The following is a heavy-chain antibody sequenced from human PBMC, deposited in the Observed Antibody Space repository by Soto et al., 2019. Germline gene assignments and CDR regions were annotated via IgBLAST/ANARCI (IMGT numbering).Heavy chain of an antibody. Sequence: PGGSLRLSCAAAGFTFNNYWMHWVRQAPGKGLEWVAVISHDGSRISYADSVKGRFTISRDNAKNMLYLQMNSLRPEDTAVYYCTRERFDPWGQGTLVTVSS. CDR3: TRERFDP. V-gene: IGHV3-74*01. J-gene: IGHJ5*02. CDR2: ISHDGSRI. CDR1: GFTFNNYW.